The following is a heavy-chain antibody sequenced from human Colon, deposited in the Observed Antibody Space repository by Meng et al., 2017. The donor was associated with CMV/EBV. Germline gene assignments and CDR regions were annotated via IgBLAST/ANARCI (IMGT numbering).Heavy chain of an antibody. V-gene: IGHV3-30*02. Sequence: GGSLRLSCAASGLTFNGHGIHWVRQAPGKGLKWVAFIGSDGSTKKYVDSVKGRVTISRDNSKNKMWLQMDSLRPEDTAVYYCAREGYSNFDYWGQGTLVTVSS. CDR1: GLTFNGHG. CDR3: AREGYSNFDY. J-gene: IGHJ4*02. CDR2: IGSDGSTK. D-gene: IGHD4-11*01.